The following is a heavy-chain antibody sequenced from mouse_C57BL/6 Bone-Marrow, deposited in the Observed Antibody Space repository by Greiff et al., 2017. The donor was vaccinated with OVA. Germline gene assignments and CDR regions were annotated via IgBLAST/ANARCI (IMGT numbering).Heavy chain of an antibody. CDR3: ARRPYDYPYAMDY. V-gene: IGHV5-6*02. CDR2: ISSGGSYT. Sequence: EVKLMESGGDLVKPGGSLKLSCAASGFTFSSYGMSWVRQTPDKRLEWVATISSGGSYTYYPDSVKGRFTISRDNAKNTLYLQMSSLKSEDTAMYYCARRPYDYPYAMDYWGQGTSVTVSS. D-gene: IGHD2-4*01. CDR1: GFTFSSYG. J-gene: IGHJ4*01.